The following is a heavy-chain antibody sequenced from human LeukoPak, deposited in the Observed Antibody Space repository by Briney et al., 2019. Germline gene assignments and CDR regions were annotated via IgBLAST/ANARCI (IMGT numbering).Heavy chain of an antibody. D-gene: IGHD4/OR15-4a*01. CDR3: TTILYGANGFDY. J-gene: IGHJ4*02. CDR1: GASISNYY. CDR2: IHYSGII. Sequence: SETLSLTCTFSGASISNYYCSWIRQPPGKGLEWIGYIHYSGIINYNPSLRGRATMSVDTSKNQLSLKVSSVTAADTAVYYCTTILYGANGFDYWGQGTLVTVSS. V-gene: IGHV4-59*01.